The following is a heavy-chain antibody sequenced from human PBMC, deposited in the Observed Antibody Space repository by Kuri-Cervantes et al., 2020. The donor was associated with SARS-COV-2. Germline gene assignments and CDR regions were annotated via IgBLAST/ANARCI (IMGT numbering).Heavy chain of an antibody. CDR3: AHIPDTVMVISYFDY. D-gene: IGHD5-18*01. J-gene: IGHJ4*02. CDR2: IYWDDDK. CDR1: GFSLSTSGVG. V-gene: IGHV2-5*05. Sequence: SGPTLVKPTQTLTPTCTFSGFSLSTSGVGVGWIRQPPGKALECLEHIYWDDDKRYGPALKSRHTITQETSKNQVVLTMTNMDPVDTATYYCAHIPDTVMVISYFDYWGQGTLVTVSS.